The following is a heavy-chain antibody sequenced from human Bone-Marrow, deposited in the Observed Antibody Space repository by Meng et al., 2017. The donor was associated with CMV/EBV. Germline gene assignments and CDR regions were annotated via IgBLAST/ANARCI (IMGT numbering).Heavy chain of an antibody. CDR1: VYFFTNYL. Sequence: ISCKGSVYFFTNYLISWVRQMPGKGLEWMGRIDPSDSYTNYSPSFQGHVTVSADKSISTAYLQWSSLKASDTAIYYCAILRDNWLDPWGQGTLVTVSS. J-gene: IGHJ5*02. CDR3: AILRDNWLDP. D-gene: IGHD3-16*01. V-gene: IGHV5-10-1*01. CDR2: IDPSDSYT.